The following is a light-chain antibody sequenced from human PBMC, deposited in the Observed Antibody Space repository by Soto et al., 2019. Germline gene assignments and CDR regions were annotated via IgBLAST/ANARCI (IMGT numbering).Light chain of an antibody. V-gene: IGKV1-5*03. CDR3: QQYSGYSRT. CDR2: KAS. J-gene: IGKJ1*01. CDR1: QSISSW. Sequence: DIQMTQSPSTLSASVGDRVTITCRASQSISSWLAWYQQKPGKAPKLLIYKASSLESGVASRFSGSGSGTEFTLTISSLQPDDFATYYCQQYSGYSRTFGQGTKVEIK.